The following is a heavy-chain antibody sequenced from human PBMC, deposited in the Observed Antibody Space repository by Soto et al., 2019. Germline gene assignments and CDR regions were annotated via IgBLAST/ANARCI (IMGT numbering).Heavy chain of an antibody. D-gene: IGHD1-1*01. Sequence: QVHLVQSGAEVKKPGASVKVSCKGSGYAFTTYGITWVQQAPGQGLEWMGWISDHNGNTNYAQKLQGRVTVTRDTSTSTAYMELRSLRSDDTAVYYCARGRYGDYWGQGALVTVSS. J-gene: IGHJ4*02. V-gene: IGHV1-18*01. CDR1: GYAFTTYG. CDR2: ISDHNGNT. CDR3: ARGRYGDY.